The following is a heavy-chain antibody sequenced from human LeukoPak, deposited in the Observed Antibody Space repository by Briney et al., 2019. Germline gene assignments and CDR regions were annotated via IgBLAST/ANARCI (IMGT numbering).Heavy chain of an antibody. D-gene: IGHD3-10*01. CDR1: GFTFSSYD. CDR2: IGTAGDT. CDR3: ARGMLRGLRGYYYHGMDV. J-gene: IGHJ6*02. Sequence: GGSLRLSCAASGFTFSSYDMHWVRQATGKGLEWVSAIGTAGDTYYPGSVKGRFTISRENAKNSLYLPMNSLRAGDTAVYYCARGMLRGLRGYYYHGMDVWGQGTTVTVSS. V-gene: IGHV3-13*01.